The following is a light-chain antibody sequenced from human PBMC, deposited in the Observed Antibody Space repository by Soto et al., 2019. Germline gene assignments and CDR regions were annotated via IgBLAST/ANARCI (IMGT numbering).Light chain of an antibody. J-gene: IGKJ4*01. CDR1: QSVSTY. Sequence: EIVLTQSPVTLSLSPGERATLSCRASQSVSTYLAWYQQNPGRAPRLLNYDASSRATGIPARFSGSGCGTDFTLTISSRVPEDFAVYYCQQRINWSATFGGGFKVEIK. V-gene: IGKV3-11*01. CDR3: QQRINWSAT. CDR2: DAS.